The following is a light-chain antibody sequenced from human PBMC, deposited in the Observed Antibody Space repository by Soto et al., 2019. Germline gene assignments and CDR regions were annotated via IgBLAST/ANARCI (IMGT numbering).Light chain of an antibody. CDR3: SSYTNINTRACV. Sequence: QSALTQPASVSGSPGQSITISCTGTSSDIGGYEYVSWYQQHPGKAPRLMIYEVTYRPSGVSNRFSGSKSGSTASLTISGLQAEDEAEYYCSSYTNINTRACVFGTGTKVTVL. CDR2: EVT. CDR1: SSDIGGYEY. V-gene: IGLV2-14*01. J-gene: IGLJ1*01.